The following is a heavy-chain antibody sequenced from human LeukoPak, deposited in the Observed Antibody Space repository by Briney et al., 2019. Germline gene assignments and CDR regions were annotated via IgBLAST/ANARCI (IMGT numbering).Heavy chain of an antibody. D-gene: IGHD1-20*01. J-gene: IGHJ4*02. CDR1: GYSFTNFW. Sequence: GESLKISCKGSGYSFTNFWIGWVRQMPGKGLEWMGVISPGDSGIRYSPSFQGQVTISVDKSITTAYLQWSSLKASDTAMYYCARRGLTDRFFDNWGQGTLVTVSS. CDR2: ISPGDSGI. V-gene: IGHV5-51*01. CDR3: ARRGLTDRFFDN.